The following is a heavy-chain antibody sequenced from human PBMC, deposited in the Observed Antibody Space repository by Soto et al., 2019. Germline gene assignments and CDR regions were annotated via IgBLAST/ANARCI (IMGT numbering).Heavy chain of an antibody. CDR2: ISAYTGNS. Sequence: QVQLVQSGPEVKQPGASVKVSCKASGYTFFTYGVTWVRQAPGQGLEWMGWISAYTGNSNYAHHMQGRLTLTTESANTNAHMEPRSRVSDGPATPYRSIDVRTFLGSTGPRPSSPTVDGWGQGTT. CDR1: GYTFFTYG. D-gene: IGHD2-2*01. J-gene: IGHJ6*01. CDR3: SIDVRTFLGSTGPRPSSPTVDG. V-gene: IGHV1-18*04.